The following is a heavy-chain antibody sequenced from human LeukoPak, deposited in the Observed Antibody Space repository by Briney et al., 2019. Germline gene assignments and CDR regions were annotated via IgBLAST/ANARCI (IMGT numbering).Heavy chain of an antibody. D-gene: IGHD3-22*01. V-gene: IGHV4-34*01. CDR3: ARGAINMIVEAGSWFDP. Sequence: TSETLSLTCAVYGGSFNDYYWSWIRQPPGKGLEWLGEINHSGTTNYNPSLESRLTISVDTSKNQFSLKLSSVTAADTAVYYCARGAINMIVEAGSWFDPWGQGTLVTVSS. J-gene: IGHJ5*02. CDR1: GGSFNDYY. CDR2: INHSGTT.